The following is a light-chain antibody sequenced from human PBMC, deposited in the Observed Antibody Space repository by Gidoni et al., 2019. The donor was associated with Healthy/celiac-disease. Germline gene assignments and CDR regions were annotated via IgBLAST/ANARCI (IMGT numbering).Light chain of an antibody. CDR3: QQYNNWPPLFT. V-gene: IGKV3-15*01. Sequence: ELVMTQSPATLSVSPGERATLSCRASQSVSSNLAWYQQKPGQAPRLLIYGASTRATGIPARFSGSGSGTEFTLTISSLQSEDFAVYYCQQYNNWPPLFTFGPGTKVEIK. CDR1: QSVSSN. CDR2: GAS. J-gene: IGKJ3*01.